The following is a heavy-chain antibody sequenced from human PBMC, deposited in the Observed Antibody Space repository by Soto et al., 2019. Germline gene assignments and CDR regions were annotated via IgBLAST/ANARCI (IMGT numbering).Heavy chain of an antibody. Sequence: QVQLVQSGGEVKKPGASVKLSCTASGYTFTSYGISWVRQAPGQGLEWMGWISAYNGKTNYAQNVQGRVTMTTDTSTRTAYLDLRSLRSDETAVYYLARGGDVTYYHGMDVWGQWTTVTVSS. V-gene: IGHV1-18*01. D-gene: IGHD5-12*01. J-gene: IGHJ6*02. CDR2: ISAYNGKT. CDR3: ARGGDVTYYHGMDV. CDR1: GYTFTSYG.